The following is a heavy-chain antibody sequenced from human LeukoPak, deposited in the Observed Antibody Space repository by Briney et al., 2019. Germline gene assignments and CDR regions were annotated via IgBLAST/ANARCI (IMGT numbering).Heavy chain of an antibody. J-gene: IGHJ1*01. D-gene: IGHD3-16*01. CDR1: GYTFTSYA. V-gene: IGHV7-4-1*02. CDR3: ARVSLSEKGARFQH. CDR2: INTNTGNP. Sequence: GASVKVCCKASGYTFTSYAMNWVRQAPGQGLGWMGWINTNTGNPTYAQGFTGRFVFSLDASVSTAYLQISSLKAEDTAVYYCARVSLSEKGARFQHWGQGTLVTVSS.